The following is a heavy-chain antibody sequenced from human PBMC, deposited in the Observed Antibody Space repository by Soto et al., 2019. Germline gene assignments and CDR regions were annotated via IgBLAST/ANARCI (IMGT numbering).Heavy chain of an antibody. J-gene: IGHJ4*02. V-gene: IGHV3-23*01. Sequence: PGGSLRLSCAASGFTFSSYAMSWVRQAPGKGLELVSAISGSGGSTYYADSVKGRFTISRDNSKNTLYLQMNSLRAEDTAVYYCAKEPHSYGYVDYFDYWGQGTLVTVSS. D-gene: IGHD5-18*01. CDR1: GFTFSSYA. CDR2: ISGSGGST. CDR3: AKEPHSYGYVDYFDY.